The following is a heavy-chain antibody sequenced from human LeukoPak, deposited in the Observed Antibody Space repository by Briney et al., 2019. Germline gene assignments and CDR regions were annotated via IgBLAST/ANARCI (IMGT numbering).Heavy chain of an antibody. CDR3: AKERVGYGDNNPYYLDY. V-gene: IGHV3-30*18. Sequence: GSLRLSCAASGFTFSSYGMHWVRQAPGKGLEWVAVISYDGSNKYYADSVKGRFTISRDNSKNTLYLQMNSLRAEDTAVYYCAKERVGYGDNNPYYLDYWGQGTLVTVSS. CDR2: ISYDGSNK. J-gene: IGHJ4*02. D-gene: IGHD4-17*01. CDR1: GFTFSSYG.